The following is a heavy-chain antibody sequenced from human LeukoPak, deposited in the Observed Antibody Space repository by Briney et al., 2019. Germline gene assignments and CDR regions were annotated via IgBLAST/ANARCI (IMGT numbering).Heavy chain of an antibody. V-gene: IGHV4-34*01. CDR2: INHNGGA. CDR1: GGSFINYY. Sequence: PSETLSLTCGVYGGSFINYYWSWIRQPPGKGLEWIGEINHNGGANYNPSLKSRVSISIDTSKNQFSLKPTSVTAADTAIYYCAGLAGTNDPWGQGTLVTVSS. D-gene: IGHD3/OR15-3a*01. CDR3: AGLAGTNDP. J-gene: IGHJ5*02.